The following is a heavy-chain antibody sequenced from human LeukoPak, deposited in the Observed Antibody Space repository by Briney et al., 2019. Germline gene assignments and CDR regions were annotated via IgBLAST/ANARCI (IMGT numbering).Heavy chain of an antibody. CDR2: ISGSGGST. Sequence: GGSLRLSCAASGFTFSSYAMSWVRQAPGKGLEWVSAISGSGGSTYYADSVKGRFTISRDNSKNTLYLQMNSLRAEDTAVYYCAKTYYDISTGYYHPLYYFDYWGQGTLVTVSS. CDR1: GFTFSSYA. J-gene: IGHJ4*02. CDR3: AKTYYDISTGYYHPLYYFDY. D-gene: IGHD3-9*01. V-gene: IGHV3-23*01.